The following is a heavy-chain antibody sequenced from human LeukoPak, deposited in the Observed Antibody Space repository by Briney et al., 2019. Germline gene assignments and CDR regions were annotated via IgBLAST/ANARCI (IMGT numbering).Heavy chain of an antibody. Sequence: PGGALRLSCAASGFTVSDNYTSRVRQAPGKGLEWVSAISGGGTTYYADSVKGRFIISRDNSKNTVYLQMNSLRAEDTAVYYCARGGDTIGSIRSAFDIWGQGTMVTVSS. J-gene: IGHJ3*02. V-gene: IGHV3-53*01. CDR3: ARGGDTIGSIRSAFDI. D-gene: IGHD3-22*01. CDR2: ISGGGTT. CDR1: GFTVSDNY.